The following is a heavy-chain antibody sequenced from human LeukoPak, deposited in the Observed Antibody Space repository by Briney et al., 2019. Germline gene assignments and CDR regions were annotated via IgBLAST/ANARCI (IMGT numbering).Heavy chain of an antibody. V-gene: IGHV1-2*04. J-gene: IGHJ6*02. CDR1: GNTFTGYY. Sequence: GASVKVSCKASGNTFTGYYMHWVRQAPGQGLEWMGWINPNSGGTNYAQKFQGWVTMTRDTSISTAYMELSRLRSDDTAVYYCARGHRIVVVPAADYYYYGMDVWGQGTTVTVSS. CDR2: INPNSGGT. D-gene: IGHD2-2*01. CDR3: ARGHRIVVVPAADYYYYGMDV.